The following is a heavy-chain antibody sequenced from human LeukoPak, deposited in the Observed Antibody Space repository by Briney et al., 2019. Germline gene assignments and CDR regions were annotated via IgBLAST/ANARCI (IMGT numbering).Heavy chain of an antibody. CDR1: GASISSYY. V-gene: IGHV4-59*01. CDR2: IFHSGST. J-gene: IGHJ4*02. CDR3: ARESERWPFDY. Sequence: SETLSLTCTVSGASISSYYWSWIRQPPGKVLEWIGYIFHSGSTNYNPSLKSRVTISVDTSKNQFSLKLSSVTAADTAVYYCARESERWPFDYWGQGTLVAVSS. D-gene: IGHD5-24*01.